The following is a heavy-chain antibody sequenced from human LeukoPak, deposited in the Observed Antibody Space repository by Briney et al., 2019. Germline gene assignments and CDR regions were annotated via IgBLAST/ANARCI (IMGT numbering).Heavy chain of an antibody. D-gene: IGHD3-16*01. CDR2: IYYSGST. CDR1: GGSISSYY. CDR3: ARGLGYNWFDP. Sequence: SETLSLTCTVSGGSISSYYWSWIRQPPRKGLEWSGYIYYSGSTNYNPSLKRRGTISVDTSKNQFSLKLSSVTAAVTAVYYCARGLGYNWFDPWGQGTLVTVSS. V-gene: IGHV4-59*01. J-gene: IGHJ5*02.